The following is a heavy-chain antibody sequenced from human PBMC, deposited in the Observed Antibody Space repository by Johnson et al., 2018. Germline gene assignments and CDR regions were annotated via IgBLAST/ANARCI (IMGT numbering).Heavy chain of an antibody. J-gene: IGHJ6*02. D-gene: IGHD5-24*01. CDR1: GVTVSNNH. CDR2: ISGDGTT. V-gene: IGHV3-66*01. CDR3: ARDRGDGYTYHYGMDV. Sequence: LVQSGGGLVQPGGSLRLSCAAYGVTVSNNHISWVRQAPGQGLEWVSIISGDGTTHYADSVKGRFTISRENSKNTLYLQMNSLRGEDTAVYFCARDRGDGYTYHYGMDVWGQGTTVTVSS.